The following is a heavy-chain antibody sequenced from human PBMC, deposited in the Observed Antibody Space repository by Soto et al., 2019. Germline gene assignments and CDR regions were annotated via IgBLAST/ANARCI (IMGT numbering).Heavy chain of an antibody. Sequence: QVQLVESGGGVVQPGRSLRLSCAASGFTFSSYAMHWVRQAPGKGLEWGAVISYDGKNQYYADSVRGRFTISRDNSKNTLYLQMNSLRAEDTAVYYCARSVVTQYANFYYGMDVWGQGTTVTVSS. V-gene: IGHV3-30*04. J-gene: IGHJ6*02. D-gene: IGHD2-21*02. CDR2: ISYDGKNQ. CDR3: ARSVVTQYANFYYGMDV. CDR1: GFTFSSYA.